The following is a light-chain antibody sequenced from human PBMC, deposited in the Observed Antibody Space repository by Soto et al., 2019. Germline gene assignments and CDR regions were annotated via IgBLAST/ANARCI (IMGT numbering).Light chain of an antibody. CDR2: AAS. J-gene: IGKJ5*01. CDR3: QQRSNWPIT. CDR1: QSVSSY. Sequence: EIVLTQSPATLSLSPGERATLSCRASQSVSSYLAWYQQKPGQAPRLLIYAASNRATGIPPRFSGSGSGTDFTLTISSLEPEDFAVYYCQQRSNWPITFGQGTRVEIK. V-gene: IGKV3-11*01.